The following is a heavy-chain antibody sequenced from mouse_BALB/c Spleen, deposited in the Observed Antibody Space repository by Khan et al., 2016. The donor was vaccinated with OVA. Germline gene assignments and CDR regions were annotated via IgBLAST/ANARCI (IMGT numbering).Heavy chain of an antibody. D-gene: IGHD2-1*01. Sequence: QIQLVQSGPELKKPGETVKISCKASGYTLTDYGMNWVKQAPGKGLRWMGWINTYTGETTYADDFKGRFAFSLEASASTAYLQVSNLKNEDTATXFCARSDGNYKFTYWGQGTLVTVSA. CDR2: INTYTGET. J-gene: IGHJ3*01. CDR1: GYTLTDYG. CDR3: ARSDGNYKFTY. V-gene: IGHV9-3-1*01.